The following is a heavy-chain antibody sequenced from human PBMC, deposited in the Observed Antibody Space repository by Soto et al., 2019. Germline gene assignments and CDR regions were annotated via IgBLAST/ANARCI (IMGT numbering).Heavy chain of an antibody. CDR3: ARWVGASNWFDP. CDR2: INTNTGDT. V-gene: IGHV1-2*04. Sequence: QVQLVQSGAEVKEPGASVKVSCKTSGYTFTGYHIHWVRQAPGQGLEWMGWINTNTGDTNYAQKFQGWVTMTRDTSINTDYVQLSRLTSDDTAVYYCARWVGASNWFDPWGQGTLVTVSS. D-gene: IGHD1-26*01. CDR1: GYTFTGYH. J-gene: IGHJ5*02.